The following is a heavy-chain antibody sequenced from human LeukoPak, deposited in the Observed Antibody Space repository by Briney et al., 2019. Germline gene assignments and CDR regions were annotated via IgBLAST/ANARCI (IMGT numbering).Heavy chain of an antibody. Sequence: GGSLRLSCAASGFTFDDYGMSWVRRAPGKGLECVSGINWNGDSTNYADSVKGRFTISRGNAKNSLYLQVNSLRAEDTALYYCARGFYYDSGATWRAFNIWGQGTMVTVFS. J-gene: IGHJ3*02. CDR1: GFTFDDYG. CDR2: INWNGDST. V-gene: IGHV3-20*04. D-gene: IGHD3-22*01. CDR3: ARGFYYDSGATWRAFNI.